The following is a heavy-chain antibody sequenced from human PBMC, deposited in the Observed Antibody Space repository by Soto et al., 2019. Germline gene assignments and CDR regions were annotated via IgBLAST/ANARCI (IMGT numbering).Heavy chain of an antibody. CDR1: GFTFDDYA. J-gene: IGHJ3*02. D-gene: IGHD5-18*01. CDR2: ISWNSGSI. CDR3: AKGSTAMVRDAFEI. V-gene: IGHV3-9*01. Sequence: GGSLRLSCAASGFTFDDYAMHWVRQAPGKGLEWVSGISWNSGSIGYADSVKGRFTISRDNSKNSLYLQMNSLRAEDTALYYCAKGSTAMVRDAFEIWGQGAMVTVSS.